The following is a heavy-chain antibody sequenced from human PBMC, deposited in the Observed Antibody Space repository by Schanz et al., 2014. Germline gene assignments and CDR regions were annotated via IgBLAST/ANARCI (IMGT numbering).Heavy chain of an antibody. J-gene: IGHJ6*02. D-gene: IGHD6-19*01. CDR1: GITFRGYS. CDR3: ASVIMVAGNHRDGRDV. Sequence: VQLVESGGGVVRPGGSQRLSCAASGITFRGYSMNWVRQAPGKGLEWISYISSTSRATYYADSVKGRFVISRDNARSSLYLQMSSLRDGDTAVYYCASVIMVAGNHRDGRDVWGQGTTVIVSS. CDR2: ISSTSRAT. V-gene: IGHV3-48*02.